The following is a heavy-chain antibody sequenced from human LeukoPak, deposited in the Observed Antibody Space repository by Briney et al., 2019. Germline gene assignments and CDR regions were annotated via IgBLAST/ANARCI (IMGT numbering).Heavy chain of an antibody. CDR1: GGSFSGYY. J-gene: IGHJ3*02. D-gene: IGHD6-25*01. Sequence: SETLSLTCAVYGGSFSGYYWSWIRQPPGKGLEWIGYIYYSGSTNYNPSLKSRVTISVDTSKNQFSLKLSSVTAADTAVYYCASRRAQRAFDIWGQGTMVTVSS. CDR3: ASRRAQRAFDI. CDR2: IYYSGST. V-gene: IGHV4-59*01.